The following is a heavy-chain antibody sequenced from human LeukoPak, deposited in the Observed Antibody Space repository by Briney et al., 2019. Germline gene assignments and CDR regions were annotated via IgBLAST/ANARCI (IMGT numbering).Heavy chain of an antibody. V-gene: IGHV3-21*01. CDR3: ARVGGGLHTNYPFWFDP. CDR1: GFTFSSYG. D-gene: IGHD4-11*01. J-gene: IGHJ5*02. CDR2: ISTSSNSI. Sequence: GGSLRLSCAASGFTFSSYGMSWVRQAPGKGLEWVSSISTSSNSIYYADSVKGRFTISRDNAKNSLYLQMNSLRAEDTAVYYCARVGGGLHTNYPFWFDPWGQGTLVTVSS.